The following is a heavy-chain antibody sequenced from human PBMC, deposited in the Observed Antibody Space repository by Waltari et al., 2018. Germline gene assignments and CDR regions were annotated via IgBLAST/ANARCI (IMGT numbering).Heavy chain of an antibody. CDR2: ISGSGGST. Sequence: EVQLLESGGGLVQPGGSLRLSCAASGFTFSSYAMSWVRQAPGKGLEWVSAISGSGGSTYYADSVKGRFTISRDNSKNTLYLQMNSLRAEDTAVYYCAKDQGSPGYYYYGMDVWGQGTTVTVSS. CDR3: AKDQGSPGYYYYGMDV. CDR1: GFTFSSYA. V-gene: IGHV3-23*01. J-gene: IGHJ6*02.